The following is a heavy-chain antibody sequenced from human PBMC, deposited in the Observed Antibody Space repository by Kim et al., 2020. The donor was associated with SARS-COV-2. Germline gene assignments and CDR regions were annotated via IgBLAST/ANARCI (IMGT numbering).Heavy chain of an antibody. V-gene: IGHV3-74*01. CDR2: INSDGSST. CDR1: GFTFSTYW. D-gene: IGHD3-10*01. CDR3: ARDWSMVGGVIDY. Sequence: GGSLRLSCEASGFTFSTYWMQWVRQAPGKGLVWVSRINSDGSSTSYADSVKGRFTISRDNAKNMLYLQMNSLRAEDTAVYYCARDWSMVGGVIDYWGQGTLVTVSS. J-gene: IGHJ4*02.